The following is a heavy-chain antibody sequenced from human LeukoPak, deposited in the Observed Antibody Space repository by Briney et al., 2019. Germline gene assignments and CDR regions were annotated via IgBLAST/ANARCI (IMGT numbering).Heavy chain of an antibody. CDR1: GGSFSGYH. Sequence: SETLSLTCAVYGGSFSGYHWSWIRQPPGKGLEWIGEINHSGSTNYNPSLKSRVTISVDTSKNQFSLKLSSVTAADTAVYYCARGGKESYYYDSSGAYTREGYYFDYWGQGTLVTVSS. D-gene: IGHD3-22*01. V-gene: IGHV4-34*01. CDR3: ARGGKESYYYDSSGAYTREGYYFDY. J-gene: IGHJ4*02. CDR2: INHSGST.